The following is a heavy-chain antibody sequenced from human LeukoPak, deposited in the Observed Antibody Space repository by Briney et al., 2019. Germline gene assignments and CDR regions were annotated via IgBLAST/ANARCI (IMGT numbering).Heavy chain of an antibody. J-gene: IGHJ4*02. CDR1: GFTFSSYS. Sequence: PGGSLRLSCAASGFTFSSYSMNWIRQPPGKGLEWIGYIFYSGSTYYNPSLKSRLTISVDTSKNQFSLKLSSVTAADTAVYYCAREYSGYDFDYWGQGTLVTVSS. V-gene: IGHV4-59*12. CDR3: AREYSGYDFDY. CDR2: IFYSGST. D-gene: IGHD5-12*01.